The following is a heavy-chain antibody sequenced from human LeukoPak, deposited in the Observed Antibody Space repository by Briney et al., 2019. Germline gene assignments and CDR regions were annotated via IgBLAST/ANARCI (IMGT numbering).Heavy chain of an antibody. CDR1: GYTFTGYY. D-gene: IGHD3-10*01. J-gene: IGHJ6*02. Sequence: ASVKVSCKASGYTFTGYYMHWVRQAPGQGLEWMGRINPNSGGTNYAQKFQGRVTMTRDTSTSTVYMELSSLRSEDTAVYYCARADYYGSGSYYNYYYYYYGMDVWGQGTTVTVSS. CDR2: INPNSGGT. CDR3: ARADYYGSGSYYNYYYYYYGMDV. V-gene: IGHV1-2*06.